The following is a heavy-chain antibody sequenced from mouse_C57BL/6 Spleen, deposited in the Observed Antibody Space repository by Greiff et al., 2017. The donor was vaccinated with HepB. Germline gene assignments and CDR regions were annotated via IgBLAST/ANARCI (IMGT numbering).Heavy chain of an antibody. Sequence: VQLQQPGAELVKPGASLKLSCKASGSTFTSSWLTWVKQRPGKGLEWFGEVYPGSGSTNYNEKFKSKATLTVDTSSSTAYMQLSSLTSEDSAVYYCARADYYSSDNAMDYWGQGTSVTVSS. CDR3: ARADYYSSDNAMDY. V-gene: IGHV1-55*01. J-gene: IGHJ4*01. D-gene: IGHD2-5*01. CDR2: VYPGSGST. CDR1: GSTFTSSW.